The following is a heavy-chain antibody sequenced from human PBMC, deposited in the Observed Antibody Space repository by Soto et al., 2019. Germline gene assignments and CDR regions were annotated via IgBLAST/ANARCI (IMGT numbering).Heavy chain of an antibody. V-gene: IGHV3-74*01. J-gene: IGHJ4*02. Sequence: GGSLRLSCAASGFAFSSFWMHWVRQAPGKGLVWVSRTNGDGSRTSYADSVKGRFTISRDNAKNTLYLQMNSLRAEDTAVYYWAKGGSGSYLYYFDYWGQGTLVTVSS. CDR1: GFAFSSFW. D-gene: IGHD1-26*01. CDR2: TNGDGSRT. CDR3: AKGGSGSYLYYFDY.